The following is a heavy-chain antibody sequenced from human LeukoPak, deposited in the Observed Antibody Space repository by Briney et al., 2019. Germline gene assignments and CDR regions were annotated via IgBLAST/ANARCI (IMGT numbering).Heavy chain of an antibody. Sequence: SETLSLTCTVSGGSISSYYWSWIRQPAGKGLEWIGRIYTSGSTNYNPSLKSRVTMSVDTSKNQFSLKLSSVTAADTAVYYCARGLTGWFGSADNWFDPWGQGTLVTVSS. CDR3: ARGLTGWFGSADNWFDP. CDR1: GGSISSYY. CDR2: IYTSGST. D-gene: IGHD3-10*01. J-gene: IGHJ5*02. V-gene: IGHV4-4*07.